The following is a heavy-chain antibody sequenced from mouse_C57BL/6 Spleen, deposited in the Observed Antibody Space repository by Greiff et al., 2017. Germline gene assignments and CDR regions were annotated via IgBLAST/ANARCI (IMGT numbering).Heavy chain of an antibody. J-gene: IGHJ4*01. CDR3: AREDGSTLYAMDY. D-gene: IGHD1-1*01. V-gene: IGHV3-6*01. Sequence: EVKLMESGPGLVKPSQSLSLTCSVTGYSITSGYYWNWIRQFPGNKLEWMGYISYDGSNNYNPSLKNRISITRDTSKNQFFLKLNSVTTEDTATYYCAREDGSTLYAMDYWGQGTSVTVSS. CDR2: ISYDGSN. CDR1: GYSITSGYY.